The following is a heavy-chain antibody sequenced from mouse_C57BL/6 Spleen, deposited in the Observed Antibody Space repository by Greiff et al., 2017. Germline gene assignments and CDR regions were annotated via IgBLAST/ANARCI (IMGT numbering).Heavy chain of an antibody. V-gene: IGHV1-19*01. CDR1: GYTFTDYY. CDR2: INPYNGGT. CDR3: ALLYYDYAMDY. Sequence: VQLKQSGPVLVKPGASVKMSCKASGYTFTDYYMNWVKQSHGKSLEWIGVINPYNGGTSYNQKFKGKATLTVDKSSSTAYMELNSLTSEDSAVYYCALLYYDYAMDYWGQGTSVTVSS. D-gene: IGHD2-4*01. J-gene: IGHJ4*01.